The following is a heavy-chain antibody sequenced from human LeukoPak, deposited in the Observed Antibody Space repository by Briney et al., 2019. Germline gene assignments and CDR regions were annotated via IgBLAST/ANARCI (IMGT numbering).Heavy chain of an antibody. J-gene: IGHJ5*02. CDR1: GYTFTSYG. V-gene: IGHV1-18*01. Sequence: RASVKVSCKASGYTFTSYGISWVRQAPGQGLEWMGWISGYNGNTNYGQKFQGRVTMTTDTSTSTAYMELRSLRSDDTAVYYCARDLAWGSTDTTEETNWLDPWGQGTLVTVSS. CDR3: ARDLAWGSTDTTEETNWLDP. CDR2: ISGYNGNT. D-gene: IGHD2-2*01.